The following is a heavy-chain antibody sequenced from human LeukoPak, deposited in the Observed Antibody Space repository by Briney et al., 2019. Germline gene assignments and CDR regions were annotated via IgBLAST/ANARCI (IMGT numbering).Heavy chain of an antibody. J-gene: IGHJ4*02. D-gene: IGHD5-18*01. Sequence: SETLSLTCAVSGYSISSGYYWGWIRQPPGKGLGWIGSFYHSGSTYYNPSLKSRVTISVDTSKNQFSLKLSSVTAADTAVYYCARNWIQLWLQAPDDYWGQGTLVTVSS. CDR1: GYSISSGYY. CDR2: FYHSGST. V-gene: IGHV4-38-2*01. CDR3: ARNWIQLWLQAPDDY.